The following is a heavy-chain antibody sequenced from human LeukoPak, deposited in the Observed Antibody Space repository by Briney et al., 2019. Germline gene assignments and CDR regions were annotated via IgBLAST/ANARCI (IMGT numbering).Heavy chain of an antibody. V-gene: IGHV3-64D*06. J-gene: IGHJ4*02. CDR2: INSNGDST. CDR1: GFTFSNYA. CDR3: VKVASSPGPFDY. Sequence: PGGSQRLSCSASGFTFSNYALYWVRRAPGKGLEYVSAINSNGDSTFYADSVKGRFTISRDNSKNTLDLQMSSLRVEDTAVYYCVKVASSPGPFDYWGQGTLVTVSS. D-gene: IGHD6-13*01.